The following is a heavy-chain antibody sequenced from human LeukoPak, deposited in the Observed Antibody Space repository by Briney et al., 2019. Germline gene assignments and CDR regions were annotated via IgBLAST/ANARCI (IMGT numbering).Heavy chain of an antibody. CDR2: IGASGDDT. CDR3: AGGTGWIFDH. J-gene: IGHJ4*02. D-gene: IGHD6-19*01. V-gene: IGHV3-23*01. Sequence: GGSLRLSCAASGFTFSNYAMSWVRQAPGKGLEWVSSIGASGDDTHYSDSAKGRFTISRDNSKNILYLQMNSLRAEDTAVYYCAGGTGWIFDHWGQGTLVTVSS. CDR1: GFTFSNYA.